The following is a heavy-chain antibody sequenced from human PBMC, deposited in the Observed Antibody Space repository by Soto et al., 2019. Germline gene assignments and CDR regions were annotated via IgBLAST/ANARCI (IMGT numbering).Heavy chain of an antibody. V-gene: IGHV3-23*01. Sequence: GGSLRLSCAASGFTFSDYYMSWIRQAPGKGLEWVSAISDNGGSTYYADSVKGRFTISRDNSKNTLYLQMNSLRAEDTAVYYCAKASYSSSWYYFDYWGQGTLVTVSS. CDR2: ISDNGGST. CDR3: AKASYSSSWYYFDY. D-gene: IGHD6-13*01. CDR1: GFTFSDYY. J-gene: IGHJ4*02.